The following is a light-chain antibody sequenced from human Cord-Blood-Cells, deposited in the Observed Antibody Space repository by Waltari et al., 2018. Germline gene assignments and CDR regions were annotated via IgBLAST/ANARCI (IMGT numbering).Light chain of an antibody. Sequence: QSALTQPASVSGSPGQSTTIPCTGTGTDVGGYNYVPWYQQHPGKAPKLMIYEVSNRPSGVSNRFSGSKSGNTASLTISGLQAEDEADYYCSSYTSSSTYVFGTGTKVTVL. CDR3: SSYTSSSTYV. V-gene: IGLV2-14*01. J-gene: IGLJ1*01. CDR1: GTDVGGYNY. CDR2: EVS.